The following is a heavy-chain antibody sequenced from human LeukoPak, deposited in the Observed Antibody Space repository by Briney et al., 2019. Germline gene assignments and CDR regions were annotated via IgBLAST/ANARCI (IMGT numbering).Heavy chain of an antibody. Sequence: GASVKVSCKASGYTFTSYDINWVRQATGQGLEWMGWMNPNSGNTGYAQKFQDRVTMTRNTSISTAYMELSSLRSEDTAVYYCARVNSPDYGYYYYGMDVWGQGTTVTVSS. V-gene: IGHV1-8*01. J-gene: IGHJ6*02. CDR2: MNPNSGNT. CDR3: ARVNSPDYGYYYYGMDV. D-gene: IGHD3-16*01. CDR1: GYTFTSYD.